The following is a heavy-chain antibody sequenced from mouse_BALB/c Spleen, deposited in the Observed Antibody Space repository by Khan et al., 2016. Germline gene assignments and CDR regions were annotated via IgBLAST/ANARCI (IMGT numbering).Heavy chain of an antibody. Sequence: QVQLQQSGPGLVQPSQSLSITCTVSGFSLTSYGVHWVRQPPGKGLEWLGVIWSGGSTDYNAAFISRLSISKDNSKSQVFLKMNSLQTDDTAMYYCARNPFFTEDFCAMDYWGQGTSVTVSS. CDR1: GFSLTSYG. D-gene: IGHD1-1*01. V-gene: IGHV2-4*02. CDR2: IWSGGST. J-gene: IGHJ4*01. CDR3: ARNPFFTEDFCAMDY.